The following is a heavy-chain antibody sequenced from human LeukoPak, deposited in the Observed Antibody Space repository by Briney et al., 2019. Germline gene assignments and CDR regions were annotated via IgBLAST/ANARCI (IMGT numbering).Heavy chain of an antibody. J-gene: IGHJ2*01. Sequence: GGSLRLSCAASGFTFSSYAMSWVRQAPGKGLEWVSAISGSGGSTYYADSVKGRFTISRDNSKNTLYLQMNSLRAEDTALYYCAKDIRVAVAGTLGWYFDLWGRGTLVTVSS. CDR1: GFTFSSYA. CDR2: ISGSGGST. CDR3: AKDIRVAVAGTLGWYFDL. V-gene: IGHV3-23*01. D-gene: IGHD6-19*01.